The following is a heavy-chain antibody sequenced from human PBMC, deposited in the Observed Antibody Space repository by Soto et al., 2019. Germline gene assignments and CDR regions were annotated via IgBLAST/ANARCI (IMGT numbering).Heavy chain of an antibody. D-gene: IGHD6-13*01. CDR1: GYTFSNFW. CDR2: IYPGDHET. J-gene: IGHJ4*02. Sequence: LGESQKISCQCSGYTFSNFWIGWVRQLPGQGLEWMGIIYPGDHETRYSPSFLGKVTISAETSINTAYLQWSSLEASDSAFYFCARSPRSSPYFDFWGQGALVTVSS. V-gene: IGHV5-51*01. CDR3: ARSPRSSPYFDF.